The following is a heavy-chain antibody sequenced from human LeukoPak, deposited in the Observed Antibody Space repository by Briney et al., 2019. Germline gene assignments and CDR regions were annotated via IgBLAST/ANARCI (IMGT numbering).Heavy chain of an antibody. V-gene: IGHV3-7*01. CDR2: IKQDGSEK. Sequence: GGSLRLSCAASGFTFSSYEMNWVRQAPGKGLEWVANIKQDGSEKYYVDSVKGRFTISRDNAKNSLYLQMNSLRAEDTAVYYCVSDYYGSGSYYNEYWGQGTLVTVSS. CDR1: GFTFSSYE. CDR3: VSDYYGSGSYYNEY. D-gene: IGHD3-10*01. J-gene: IGHJ4*02.